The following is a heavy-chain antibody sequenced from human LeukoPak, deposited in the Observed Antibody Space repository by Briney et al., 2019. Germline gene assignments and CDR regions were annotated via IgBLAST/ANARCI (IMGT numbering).Heavy chain of an antibody. Sequence: PGGSLRLSCAASGFTFSSYAMSWVRQAPGKGLEWVSAISGSGGSTYYADSVKGRFTISRDNSKNTLHLQMNSLRAEDTALYCCANALEYYYGSGSSYWGQGTLVTVSS. CDR1: GFTFSSYA. CDR2: ISGSGGST. D-gene: IGHD3-10*01. J-gene: IGHJ4*02. V-gene: IGHV3-23*01. CDR3: ANALEYYYGSGSSY.